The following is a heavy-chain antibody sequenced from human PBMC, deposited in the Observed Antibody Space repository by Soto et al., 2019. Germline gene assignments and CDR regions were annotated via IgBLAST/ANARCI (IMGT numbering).Heavy chain of an antibody. CDR2: IDWDDDK. CDR1: GFSLSTSGVR. D-gene: IGHD6-13*01. CDR3: ARSIVAAGNRWFDP. Sequence: SGPTLVNPTQTLTLTCTFSGFSLSTSGVRVSWIRQPPGKALEWLARIDWDDDKLYSTSLKTRLTISKDTSKNQVVLTMTNMDPVDTATYYCARSIVAAGNRWFDPWGPGPMLTV. V-gene: IGHV2-70*04. J-gene: IGHJ5*02.